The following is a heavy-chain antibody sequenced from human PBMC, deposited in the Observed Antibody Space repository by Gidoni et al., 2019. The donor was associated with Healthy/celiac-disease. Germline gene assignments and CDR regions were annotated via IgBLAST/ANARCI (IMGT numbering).Heavy chain of an antibody. D-gene: IGHD2-2*01. V-gene: IGHV3-23*01. CDR2: ISGSGGST. CDR3: VKGDCSSTSCYGDY. CDR1: GFTFSSYA. Sequence: EVQLLVSGGGLVQPGGSLRLSCAASGFTFSSYAMSWVRQAPGKGLEWVSAISGSGGSTYYADSVKGRFTISRDNSKNTLYLQMNSLRAEDTAVYYCVKGDCSSTSCYGDYWGQGTLVTVSS. J-gene: IGHJ4*02.